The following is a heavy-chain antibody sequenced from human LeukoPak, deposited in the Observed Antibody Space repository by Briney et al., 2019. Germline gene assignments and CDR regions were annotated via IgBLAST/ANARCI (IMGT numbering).Heavy chain of an antibody. CDR1: GGSFSGYY. CDR3: ARGLYDSSPGDY. CDR2: INHSGST. D-gene: IGHD6-6*01. Sequence: SETLSLTCAVYGGSFSGYYWSLIRQPPGKGLEWIGEINHSGSTNYNPSLKSRVTISVDTSKNQFSLKLSSVTAADTAVYYCARGLYDSSPGDYWGQGTLVTVSS. J-gene: IGHJ4*02. V-gene: IGHV4-34*01.